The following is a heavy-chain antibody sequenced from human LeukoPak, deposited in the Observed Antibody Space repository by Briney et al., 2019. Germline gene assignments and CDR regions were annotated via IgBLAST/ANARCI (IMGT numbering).Heavy chain of an antibody. CDR2: INTDRSTT. CDR3: ARDKPIDY. J-gene: IGHJ4*02. V-gene: IGHV3-74*01. Sequence: GGSLRLSCVASGFTFSNSWMHWVRQAPGEGLVWLSRINTDRSTTSYADSVNGRFTISRDNAKNTLYLQMSSLRVEDTAVYYCARDKPIDYWGQGTLVTVSS. CDR1: GFTFSNSW.